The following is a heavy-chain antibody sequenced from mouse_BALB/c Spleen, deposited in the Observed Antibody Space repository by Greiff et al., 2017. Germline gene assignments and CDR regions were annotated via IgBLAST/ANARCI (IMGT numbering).Heavy chain of an antibody. CDR2: ISSGGGNT. Sequence: EVKLVESGGGLVKPGGSLKLSCAASGFTFSSYTMSWVRQTPEKRLEWVATISSGGGNTYYPDSVKGRFTISRDNAKNNLYLQMSSLRSEDTALYYCASELGRYFDVWGAGTTVTVSS. V-gene: IGHV5-9*03. CDR3: ASELGRYFDV. D-gene: IGHD4-1*01. J-gene: IGHJ1*01. CDR1: GFTFSSYT.